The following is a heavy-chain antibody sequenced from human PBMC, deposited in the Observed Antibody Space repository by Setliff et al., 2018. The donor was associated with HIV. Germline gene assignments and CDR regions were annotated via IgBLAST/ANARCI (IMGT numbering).Heavy chain of an antibody. D-gene: IGHD3-10*01. V-gene: IGHV3-7*01. Sequence: GGSLRLSCAASRFDFNNYWMCWVRQTPGKGLEWVANIGQDGSEKNYVDSVKGRFTISRDNAKNSMDLQMNSLRAEDTAIYYCARKLRPGHGVDVWGQGTTVTVSS. CDR2: IGQDGSEK. J-gene: IGHJ6*02. CDR3: ARKLRPGHGVDV. CDR1: RFDFNNYW.